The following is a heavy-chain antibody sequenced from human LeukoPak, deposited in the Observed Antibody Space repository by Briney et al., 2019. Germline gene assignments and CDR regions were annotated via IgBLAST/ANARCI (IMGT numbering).Heavy chain of an antibody. D-gene: IGHD3-10*01. CDR3: ARGLWFDAFDI. CDR2: IYCSGST. J-gene: IGHJ3*02. V-gene: IGHV4-59*01. CDR1: GGSISSYY. Sequence: SETLSLTCTVSGGSISSYYWSWIRQPPGKGLEWIGYIYCSGSTNYNPSLKSRVTISVDTSKNQFSLKLSSVTAADTAVYYCARGLWFDAFDIWGQGTMVTVSS.